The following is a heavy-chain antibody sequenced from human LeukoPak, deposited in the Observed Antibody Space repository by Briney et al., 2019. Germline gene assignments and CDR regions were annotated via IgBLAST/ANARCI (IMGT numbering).Heavy chain of an antibody. D-gene: IGHD6-6*01. V-gene: IGHV4-39*07. J-gene: IGHJ4*02. CDR2: IYYSGST. CDR1: GGSISSSSYY. Sequence: QTSETLSLTCTVSGGSISSSSYYWGWIRQPPGKGLEWIGSIYYSGSTYYNPSLKSRVTISVDTSKNQFSLKLSSVTAADTAVYYCARGDSISVPPYFDYWGQGTLVTVSS. CDR3: ARGDSISVPPYFDY.